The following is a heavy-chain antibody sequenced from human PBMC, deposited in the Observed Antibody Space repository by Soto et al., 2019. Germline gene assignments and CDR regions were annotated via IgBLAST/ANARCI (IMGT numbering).Heavy chain of an antibody. D-gene: IGHD2-2*01. J-gene: IGHJ4*02. Sequence: SETLSLTCTVSGGSISSYYWSWIRQPPGKGLEWIGYIYYSGSTNYNPSLKSRVTISVDTSRNEFSLHLRSVTAADTAIYYCARDVPFHYWGQGTLVTVSS. CDR1: GGSISSYY. CDR2: IYYSGST. CDR3: ARDVPFHY. V-gene: IGHV4-59*01.